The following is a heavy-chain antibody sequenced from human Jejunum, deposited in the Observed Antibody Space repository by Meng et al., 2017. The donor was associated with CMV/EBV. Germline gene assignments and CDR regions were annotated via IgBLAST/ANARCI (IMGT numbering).Heavy chain of an antibody. J-gene: IGHJ4*02. CDR3: ARIFTSSDY. V-gene: IGHV3-30*19. CDR1: GFTFSNYA. D-gene: IGHD2-2*01. Sequence: RLSCAASGFTFSNYAMHCVRQAPGKGLEWVAFILYDGSNEYYADSVKGRFTVSRDNSKNTLYLQMDSLRREDTAVYYCARIFTSSDYWGQGTLVTVSS. CDR2: ILYDGSNE.